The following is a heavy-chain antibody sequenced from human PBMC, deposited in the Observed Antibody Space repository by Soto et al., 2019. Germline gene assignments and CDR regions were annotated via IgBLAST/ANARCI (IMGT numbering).Heavy chain of an antibody. Sequence: QLHLVQSGAVVKKPGASVTVSCSASGYPVTAYYMHWVRQAPGRGLEWMGGINPATGAAKYTQTLQGRVTITGDTSTSTVFMEPSGLTSADTAVFYWARGGGVGVAGSAAFEMWGQGTLVTVSS. CDR1: GYPVTAYY. CDR3: ARGGGVGVAGSAAFEM. CDR2: INPATGAA. V-gene: IGHV1-2*02. J-gene: IGHJ3*02. D-gene: IGHD3-3*01.